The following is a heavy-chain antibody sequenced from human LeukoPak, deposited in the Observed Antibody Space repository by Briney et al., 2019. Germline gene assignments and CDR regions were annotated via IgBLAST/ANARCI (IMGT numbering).Heavy chain of an antibody. Sequence: SETLSFTCAVYGGSFSGYYWSWIRQPPGKGLEWIGEINHSGSTNYNPSLKSRVTISVDTSKNQFSLKLSSVTAADTAVYYCAGARWVDAFDIWGQGTMVTVSS. V-gene: IGHV4-34*01. D-gene: IGHD3-16*01. CDR3: AGARWVDAFDI. CDR2: INHSGST. CDR1: GGSFSGYY. J-gene: IGHJ3*02.